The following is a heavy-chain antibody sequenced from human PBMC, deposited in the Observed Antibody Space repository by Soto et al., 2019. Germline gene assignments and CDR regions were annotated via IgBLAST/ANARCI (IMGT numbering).Heavy chain of an antibody. D-gene: IGHD5-18*01. CDR1: GGCISSYY. CDR3: ARGYRFSYGSPEL. J-gene: IGHJ4*01. Sequence: PSETLSLTCTVSGGCISSYYWSWIRQPPGKGLEWIGYIYYSGSTNYNPSLKSRVTISVDTSKNQFSLKLSSVTAADTAVYYGARGYRFSYGSPELWGHGTLVTVSS. V-gene: IGHV4-59*01. CDR2: IYYSGST.